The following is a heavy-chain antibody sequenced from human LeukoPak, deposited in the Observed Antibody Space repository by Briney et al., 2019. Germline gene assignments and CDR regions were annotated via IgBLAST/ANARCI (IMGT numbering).Heavy chain of an antibody. J-gene: IGHJ4*02. CDR1: GFTFSSYA. V-gene: IGHV3-23*01. Sequence: PGGSLRLSCAASGFTFSSYAMSWVRQAPGKGLEWVSAISGSGGSTYYADSVKGRFTISRDNSKNTLYLQMNSLRAEDTAVYYCATDYDYVWGSSIYDYWGQGTLVTVSS. CDR3: ATDYDYVWGSSIYDY. D-gene: IGHD3-16*01. CDR2: ISGSGGST.